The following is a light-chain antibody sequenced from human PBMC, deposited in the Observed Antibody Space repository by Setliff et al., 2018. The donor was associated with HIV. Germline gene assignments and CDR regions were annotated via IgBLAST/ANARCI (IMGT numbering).Light chain of an antibody. CDR2: GNT. CDR1: NSNIGAGYD. CDR3: QSHDSTLSGPV. J-gene: IGLJ1*01. Sequence: QRVTISCTGNNSNIGAGYDVHWYQRLPGTAPKLLIYGNTNRPSGVPDRFSGSKSGTSASLAITGLQAEDEADYYCQSHDSTLSGPVFGTGTKVTVL. V-gene: IGLV1-40*01.